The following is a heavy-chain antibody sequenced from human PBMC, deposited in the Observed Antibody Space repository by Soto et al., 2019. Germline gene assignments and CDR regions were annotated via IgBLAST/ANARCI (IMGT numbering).Heavy chain of an antibody. CDR3: ARAWVVVTAPDY. J-gene: IGHJ4*02. Sequence: ASVKVSCKASGYTFTSYAMHWVRQAPGQRLEWMGWINAGNGNTKYSQKFQGRVTITRDTSASTAYMELSSLRSEATAVYYCARAWVVVTAPDYWGQGTLVTVSS. V-gene: IGHV1-3*01. CDR2: INAGNGNT. CDR1: GYTFTSYA. D-gene: IGHD2-21*02.